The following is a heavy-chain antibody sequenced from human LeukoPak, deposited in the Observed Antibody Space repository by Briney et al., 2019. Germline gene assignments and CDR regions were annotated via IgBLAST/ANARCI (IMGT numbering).Heavy chain of an antibody. CDR2: IYIGGST. Sequence: GGSPRLSCAASGFTVISNYMTWVRQAPGKGLEWVSVIYIGGSTDYADSVKGRFTISRDNSKNMVYLQMNSLRAEDTAVYYCARSSSAYYYEFDYWGQGTLVTVSS. J-gene: IGHJ4*02. V-gene: IGHV3-53*01. D-gene: IGHD3-22*01. CDR1: GFTVISNY. CDR3: ARSSSAYYYEFDY.